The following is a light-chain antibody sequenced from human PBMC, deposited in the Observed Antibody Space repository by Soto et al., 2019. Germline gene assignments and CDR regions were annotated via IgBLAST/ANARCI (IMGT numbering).Light chain of an antibody. CDR2: YAS. V-gene: IGKV3-11*01. CDR3: QQRSNWLLT. Sequence: EIVLTQSPATLSLSPGERATLSCRASQSINRYLAWYQQKPGQAPRLLIYYASNRAAGIPARFSGSGSGTDFTLTVSSLEPEDFAVYYCQQRSNWLLTFGGGTKVDIK. CDR1: QSINRY. J-gene: IGKJ4*01.